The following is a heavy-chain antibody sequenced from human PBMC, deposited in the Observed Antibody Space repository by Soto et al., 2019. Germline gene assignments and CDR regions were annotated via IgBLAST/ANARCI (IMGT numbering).Heavy chain of an antibody. D-gene: IGHD6-19*01. J-gene: IGHJ4*02. CDR3: ASSGTREQWLVQRDYISDY. CDR2: IIPIFGTA. CDR1: GGTFSSYA. Sequence: SSVKVSCKASGGTFSSYAISWVRQAPGQGLEWMGGIIPIFGTANYAQKFQGRVTITADESTSTAYMELSSLRSEDTAVYYCASSGTREQWLVQRDYISDYWGQGTLVTVSS. V-gene: IGHV1-69*13.